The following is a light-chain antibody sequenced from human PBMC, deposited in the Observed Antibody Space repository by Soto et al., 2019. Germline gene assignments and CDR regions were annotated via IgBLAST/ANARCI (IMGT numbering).Light chain of an antibody. Sequence: QSALTQPASVSGSHGQSITISCTGTSSDVGAYNYVSWYQQHPGKAPKLMICDVHNRPSGVSNRFSGSKSGNTASLTISGLQTEDEADYYCSSYTNSGAVIFGGGTKLTVL. CDR2: DVH. CDR3: SSYTNSGAVI. CDR1: SSDVGAYNY. J-gene: IGLJ2*01. V-gene: IGLV2-14*03.